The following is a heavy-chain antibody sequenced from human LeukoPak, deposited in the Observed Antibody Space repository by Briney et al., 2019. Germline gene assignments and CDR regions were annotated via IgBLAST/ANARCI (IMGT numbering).Heavy chain of an antibody. J-gene: IGHJ6*03. V-gene: IGHV3-7*01. CDR2: IKQDGSEK. CDR1: GFTFSSYW. D-gene: IGHD2-15*01. CDR3: ARVAQYCSGGSCYGDYYYMDV. Sequence: GGSLRLSCAASGFTFSSYWMSWVRQAPGKGLEWVANIKQDGSEKYYVDSVKGRFTTSRDNAKNSLYLQMNSLRAEDTAVYYCARVAQYCSGGSCYGDYYYMDVWGKGTTVTVSS.